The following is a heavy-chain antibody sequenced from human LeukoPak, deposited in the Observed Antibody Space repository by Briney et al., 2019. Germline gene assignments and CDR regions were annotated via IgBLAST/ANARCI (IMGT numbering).Heavy chain of an antibody. CDR3: ARLYSSSFPLY. CDR2: IYYSGGT. V-gene: IGHV4-59*08. J-gene: IGHJ4*02. D-gene: IGHD6-6*01. CDR1: GGSISSYY. Sequence: PSETLSLTCTVSGGSISSYYWSWLRQPPGKGLEWICYIYYSGGTNYNPSLKSRVTISVDTSKNQFSLKLSSVTAADTAVYYCARLYSSSFPLYWGQGTLVTVSS.